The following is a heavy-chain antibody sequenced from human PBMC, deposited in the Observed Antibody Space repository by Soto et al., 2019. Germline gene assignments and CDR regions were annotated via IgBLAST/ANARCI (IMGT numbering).Heavy chain of an antibody. CDR1: GFTFSSYA. D-gene: IGHD3-3*01. CDR3: AKDAPRYYDFWSGYFDY. J-gene: IGHJ4*02. Sequence: GGSLRLSCAASGFTFSSYAMSWVRQAPGKGLEWVSAISGSGGSTYYADSVKGRFTISRDNSKNTLYLQMNSLRAEDTAVYYCAKDAPRYYDFWSGYFDYWGQGTLVTVSS. CDR2: ISGSGGST. V-gene: IGHV3-23*01.